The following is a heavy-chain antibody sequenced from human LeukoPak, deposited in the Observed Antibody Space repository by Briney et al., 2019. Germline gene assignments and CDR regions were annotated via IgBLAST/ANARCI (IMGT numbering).Heavy chain of an antibody. V-gene: IGHV3-53*05. CDR2: IYSDGST. D-gene: IGHD1-26*01. CDR1: GFTVSSNY. CDR3: AKVLKREWELPRNYYYYYMDV. Sequence: GGSLRLSCAASGFTVSSNYLTWVRQAPGKGLEWVSLIYSDGSTYYADPVKGRFTISRDNSKNTLYLQMNSLRVEDTAVYYCAKVLKREWELPRNYYYYYMDVWGKGTTVTISS. J-gene: IGHJ6*03.